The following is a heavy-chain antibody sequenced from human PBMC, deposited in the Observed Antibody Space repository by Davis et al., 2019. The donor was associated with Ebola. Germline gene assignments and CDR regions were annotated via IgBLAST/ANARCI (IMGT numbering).Heavy chain of an antibody. CDR3: TRGTVGADY. V-gene: IGHV3-73*01. Sequence: LSLTCAASGFTFSGSAMHWVRQASGKGLEWVGRIRSKANSYATAYAASVKGRFTISRDDSKSIAYLQMNSLKTEDTAVYYCTRGTVGADYWGQGTLVTVSS. CDR2: IRSKANSYAT. D-gene: IGHD4-17*01. CDR1: GFTFSGSA. J-gene: IGHJ4*02.